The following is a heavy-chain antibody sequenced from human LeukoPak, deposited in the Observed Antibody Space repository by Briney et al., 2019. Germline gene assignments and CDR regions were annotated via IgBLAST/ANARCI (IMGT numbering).Heavy chain of an antibody. Sequence: GGSLRLSCAASGFTVSSNYMSWVRQAPGKGLEWVSVIYSGGSTYYADSVKGRFTISRDNSKNTLYLQINSLRAEDTAVYYCARETVRGFFDSWGQGTLVTVSS. CDR1: GFTVSSNY. V-gene: IGHV3-53*01. D-gene: IGHD3-10*01. CDR2: IYSGGST. CDR3: ARETVRGFFDS. J-gene: IGHJ4*02.